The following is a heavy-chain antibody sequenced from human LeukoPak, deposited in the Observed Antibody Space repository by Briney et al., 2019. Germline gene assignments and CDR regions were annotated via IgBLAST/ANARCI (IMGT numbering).Heavy chain of an antibody. CDR3: ARNYYDSSGYHYSAFDI. CDR2: LYHSGST. Sequence: SETLSLTCTVSGYSISSGYYWGWIRQPPGKGLEWIGSLYHSGSTYYNPSLKSRVTISVDTSKNQFSLKLSSVTAADTAVYYCARNYYDSSGYHYSAFDIWGQGTMVTVSS. D-gene: IGHD3-22*01. CDR1: GYSISSGYY. V-gene: IGHV4-38-2*02. J-gene: IGHJ3*02.